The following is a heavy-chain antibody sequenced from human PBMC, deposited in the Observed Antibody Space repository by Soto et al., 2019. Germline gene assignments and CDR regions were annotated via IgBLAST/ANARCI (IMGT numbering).Heavy chain of an antibody. Sequence: SETLSLTCTVSGGSISSGGYYWSWIRQHPGKGLEWIGYIYYSGSTYYNPSLKSRVTISVDTSKNQFSLKLSSVTAADTAVYYCARDLSPDYHPLTGFYPWGQGTLVTVSA. CDR3: ARDLSPDYHPLTGFYP. D-gene: IGHD4-17*01. J-gene: IGHJ5*02. V-gene: IGHV4-31*03. CDR2: IYYSGST. CDR1: GGSISSGGYY.